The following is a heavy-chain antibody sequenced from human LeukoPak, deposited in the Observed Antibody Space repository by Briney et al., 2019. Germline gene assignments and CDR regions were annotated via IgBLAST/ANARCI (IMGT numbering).Heavy chain of an antibody. CDR2: ISSSSSYI. D-gene: IGHD5-18*01. J-gene: IGHJ3*02. CDR1: GFTFSSYS. Sequence: GGSLRLSCAASGFTFSSYSMNWVRQAPGKGLEWVSSISSSSSYIYYADSVKGRFTISRDNAKNSLYLQMNSLRAEDTAVYYCARELRGYSYGRSNDAFDIWGQGTMVTVSS. V-gene: IGHV3-21*01. CDR3: ARELRGYSYGRSNDAFDI.